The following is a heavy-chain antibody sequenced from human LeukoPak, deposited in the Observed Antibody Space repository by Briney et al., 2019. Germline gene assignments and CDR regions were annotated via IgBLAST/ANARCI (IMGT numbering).Heavy chain of an antibody. V-gene: IGHV3-9*01. CDR1: GFTFDDYA. D-gene: IGHD6-19*01. J-gene: IGHJ4*02. CDR3: AKQWRD. Sequence: GGSLRLSCAASGFTFDDYAMRWVRQAPGKGLEWVSGISWNSGSIGYADSVKGRFTISRDNAKNSLYLQMNSLRAEDTALYYCAKQWRDWGQGTLVTVSS. CDR2: ISWNSGSI.